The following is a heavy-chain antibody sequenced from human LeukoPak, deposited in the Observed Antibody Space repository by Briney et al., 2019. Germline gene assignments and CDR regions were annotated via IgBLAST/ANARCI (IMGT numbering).Heavy chain of an antibody. Sequence: SETLSLTCTVSGGSISSYYWSWIRQPPGKGLEWIGYIYYSGSTSYNPSLKSRVTISVDTSKNQFSLKLSSVTAADTAVYYCAGGYSGSYGRFDYWGQGTLVTVSS. D-gene: IGHD1-26*01. V-gene: IGHV4-59*01. CDR2: IYYSGST. J-gene: IGHJ4*02. CDR1: GGSISSYY. CDR3: AGGYSGSYGRFDY.